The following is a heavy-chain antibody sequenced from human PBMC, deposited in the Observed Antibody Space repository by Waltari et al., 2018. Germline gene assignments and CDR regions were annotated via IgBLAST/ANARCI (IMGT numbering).Heavy chain of an antibody. CDR2: IYGDSGTT. V-gene: IGHV4-59*03. CDR1: GGSISRSY. D-gene: IGHD3-3*01. Sequence: QVQLQETGPGLVKPSETLSLTCVVSGGSISRSYWNWIRQPPGKGLEWIGYIYGDSGTTDYNPSLKSRVTISIDTSKNQFSLKLTSVTAADTAVYYCASPAYDLWNPYTWGPGILVTVSS. CDR3: ASPAYDLWNPYT. J-gene: IGHJ5*02.